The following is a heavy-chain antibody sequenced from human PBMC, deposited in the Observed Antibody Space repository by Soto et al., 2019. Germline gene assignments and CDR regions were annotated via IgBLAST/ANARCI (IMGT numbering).Heavy chain of an antibody. J-gene: IGHJ6*02. CDR2: IYHSGST. CDR3: ARRRGFPYYYGMDV. Sequence: SETLSLTCAVSGGSISSGGYSWSWIRQPPGKGLEWIGYIYHSGSTYYNPSLKSRVTISVDRSKNQFSLRLSSVTAADTAVYYCARRRGFPYYYGMDVWGQGTTVTVS. V-gene: IGHV4-30-2*01. CDR1: GGSISSGGYS. D-gene: IGHD5-12*01.